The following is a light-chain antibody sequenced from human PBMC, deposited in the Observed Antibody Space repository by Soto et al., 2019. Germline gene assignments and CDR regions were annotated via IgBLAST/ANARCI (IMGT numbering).Light chain of an antibody. CDR3: QQYYSTPEYT. Sequence: DIVMTQSPDSLAVSLGERATINCKSSQSVLYSSNNKNYLAWYQQKPGQPPKLLIYWASTRESGVPDRFSGSRSGIDFNLAISSLEAEDVAFYFCQQYYSTPEYTLGQGTKLEIK. CDR2: WAS. CDR1: QSVLYSSNNKNY. J-gene: IGKJ2*01. V-gene: IGKV4-1*01.